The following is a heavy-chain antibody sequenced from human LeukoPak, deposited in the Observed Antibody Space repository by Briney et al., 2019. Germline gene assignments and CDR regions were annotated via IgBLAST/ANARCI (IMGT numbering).Heavy chain of an antibody. Sequence: GGSLRLSCAASGLTVSANYMSWVRQAPGKGLEWVSGIIWSGGSTGYADSVKGRFTISRDNAKNSLYLQMNSLRAEDTALYYCARDDYGSGSWNDYWGQGTLVTVSS. D-gene: IGHD3-10*01. V-gene: IGHV3-20*04. CDR1: GLTVSANY. J-gene: IGHJ4*02. CDR3: ARDDYGSGSWNDY. CDR2: IIWSGGST.